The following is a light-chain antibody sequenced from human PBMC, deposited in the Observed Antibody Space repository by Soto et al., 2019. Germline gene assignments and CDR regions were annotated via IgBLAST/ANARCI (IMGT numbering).Light chain of an antibody. V-gene: IGKV1-27*01. CDR3: QKYNSAPFT. J-gene: IGKJ3*01. CDR2: AAS. Sequence: IQMTQSPSSLSASVGARVTITCRASQGISNYLAWYQQKPGQVPKLLIYAASTLQSGVPSRFSGSGSGTDFTLTISSLQPEDVATYYGQKYNSAPFTFGPGTKVDIK. CDR1: QGISNY.